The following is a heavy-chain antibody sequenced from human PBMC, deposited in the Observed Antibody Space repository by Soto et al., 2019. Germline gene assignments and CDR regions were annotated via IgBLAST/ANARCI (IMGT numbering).Heavy chain of an antibody. Sequence: GGSLRLSCAASGFTFSSYWMHWVRQVPGKGLVWVSRINSEGTGTIYADSVKGRFTISRDNAKNTLYLQMNSLRAEDTAVYYCVRDYDSSGYNSDYWGQGTPVT. CDR2: INSEGTGT. CDR1: GFTFSSYW. D-gene: IGHD3-22*01. CDR3: VRDYDSSGYNSDY. J-gene: IGHJ4*02. V-gene: IGHV3-74*01.